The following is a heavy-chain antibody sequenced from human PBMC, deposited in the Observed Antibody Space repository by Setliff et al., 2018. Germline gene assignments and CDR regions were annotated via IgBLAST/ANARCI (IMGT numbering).Heavy chain of an antibody. D-gene: IGHD1-7*01. CDR1: GDSIDTDIW. CDR3: ARNWHWGFDP. V-gene: IGHV4-4*02. J-gene: IGHJ5*02. CDR2: IYLGGSP. Sequence: SETLSLTCTVSGDSIDTDIWWSWVRQSPGKGLEWIGEIYLGGSPTYNPSLKSRVTISVYKSKNQLSLDLTSVTAADTAVYYCARNWHWGFDPWGRGALVTVSS.